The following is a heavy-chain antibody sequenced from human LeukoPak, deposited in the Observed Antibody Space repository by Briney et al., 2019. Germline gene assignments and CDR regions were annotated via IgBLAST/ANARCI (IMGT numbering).Heavy chain of an antibody. Sequence: PGRSLRLSCAASGFTFDNYGMHWVRQSPGKGLEWVSGISRDGRGIGYVDSVKGRFTISRDNSKNTLYLQMNSLRAEDTAVYYCARWMEWELLRPAYYFDYWGQGTLVTVSS. D-gene: IGHD1-26*01. V-gene: IGHV3-9*01. CDR3: ARWMEWELLRPAYYFDY. J-gene: IGHJ4*02. CDR2: ISRDGRGI. CDR1: GFTFDNYG.